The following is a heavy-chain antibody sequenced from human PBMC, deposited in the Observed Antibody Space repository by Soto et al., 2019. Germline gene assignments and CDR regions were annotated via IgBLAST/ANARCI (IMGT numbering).Heavy chain of an antibody. Sequence: SETLSLTCAVSGGSISSGGYSWSWIRQPPGKGLEWIGYIYHSGSTYYNPSLKSRVTISVDRSKNQFSLKLSSVTAADTAVYYCARSYVDTDMVPGPFDDWGQGTLVSVSS. D-gene: IGHD5-18*01. CDR1: GGSISSGGYS. J-gene: IGHJ4*02. CDR2: IYHSGST. CDR3: ARSYVDTDMVPGPFDD. V-gene: IGHV4-30-2*01.